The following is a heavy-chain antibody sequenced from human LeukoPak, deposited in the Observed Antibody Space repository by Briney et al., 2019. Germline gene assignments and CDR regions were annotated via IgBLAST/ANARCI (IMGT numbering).Heavy chain of an antibody. J-gene: IGHJ4*02. Sequence: RASVKVSCKAAGYTFISYGVSWVRQAAGQGLEWMGWISDYNGNTNFAQKFQGRVITTTDTSTSTVYMQLRSLRSDDTAVYYCAGTDYGATPDYWGQGTLVTVSS. CDR3: AGTDYGATPDY. CDR2: ISDYNGNT. CDR1: GYTFISYG. V-gene: IGHV1-18*01. D-gene: IGHD4/OR15-4a*01.